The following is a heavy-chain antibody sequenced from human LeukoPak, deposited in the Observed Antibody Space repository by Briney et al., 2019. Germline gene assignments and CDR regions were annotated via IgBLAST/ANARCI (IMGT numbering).Heavy chain of an antibody. CDR3: ARDQLGAVLYFDY. Sequence: GTLRLSCVASGLTFSTYGMSWVRQAPGKGLEWVSAITGSGGSTYYADSVKGRFTISRDNSKNTLYLQINSLRVEDTAVYYCARDQLGAVLYFDYWGEGALVTVSS. V-gene: IGHV3-23*01. CDR2: ITGSGGST. J-gene: IGHJ4*02. CDR1: GLTFSTYG. D-gene: IGHD1-1*01.